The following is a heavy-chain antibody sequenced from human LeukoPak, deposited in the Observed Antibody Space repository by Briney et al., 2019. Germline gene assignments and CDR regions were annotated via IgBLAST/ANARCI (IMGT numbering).Heavy chain of an antibody. J-gene: IGHJ4*02. V-gene: IGHV3-48*03. CDR3: ACNRWLQSPFDY. Sequence: GGSLRLSCAASGFTFSSYEMNWVRQAPGKGLEWVSYISSSGSTIYYADSVKGRFTFSRDNAKNSLYLQMNSLRAEDTAVYYCACNRWLQSPFDYWGQGTLVTVSS. D-gene: IGHD5-24*01. CDR2: ISSSGSTI. CDR1: GFTFSSYE.